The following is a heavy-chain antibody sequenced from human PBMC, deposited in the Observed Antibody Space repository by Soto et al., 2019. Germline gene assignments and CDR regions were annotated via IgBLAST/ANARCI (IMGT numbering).Heavy chain of an antibody. CDR1: GVSISNYY. Sequence: SETLSLTCTVSGVSISNYYWTWIRQPAGKGLEWIGRIFPSGSTNYNPSLRGRVTMSVDTSKNLFSLKLSSVTAADTALYYCASEGTAMKLHYWGQGTLVTVS. D-gene: IGHD5-18*01. CDR2: IFPSGST. CDR3: ASEGTAMKLHY. J-gene: IGHJ4*02. V-gene: IGHV4-4*07.